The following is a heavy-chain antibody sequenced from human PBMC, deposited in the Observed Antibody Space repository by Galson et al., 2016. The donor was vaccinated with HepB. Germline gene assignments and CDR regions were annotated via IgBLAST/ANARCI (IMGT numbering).Heavy chain of an antibody. CDR1: GFRFSDYY. D-gene: IGHD6-19*01. CDR3: ARMIPLYSSGWYVRGDGWFDP. J-gene: IGHJ5*02. CDR2: ISSSGRPI. V-gene: IGHV3-11*01. Sequence: SLRLSCAASGFRFSDYYMSWIRQAPGKGLEWLSYISSSGRPIHYADSVKGRFTVSRDNAKNSLYLQMNNLRGEDTAVYYCARMIPLYSSGWYVRGDGWFDPWGQGTLVTVSS.